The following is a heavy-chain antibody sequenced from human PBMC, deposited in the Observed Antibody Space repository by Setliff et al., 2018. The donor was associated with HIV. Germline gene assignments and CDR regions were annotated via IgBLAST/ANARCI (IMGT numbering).Heavy chain of an antibody. V-gene: IGHV3-74*01. Sequence: GGSLRLSCAASGFTFSSYWMHWVRQAPGKGLVWVSRINSDGSSTSYADSVKGRFAISRDHAKNTLYLQMNSLRAEDTAVYYCARDPGYSGSYYLWNYYYGMDVWGQGTTVTVSS. CDR3: ARDPGYSGSYYLWNYYYGMDV. CDR2: INSDGSST. CDR1: GFTFSSYW. J-gene: IGHJ6*02. D-gene: IGHD1-26*01.